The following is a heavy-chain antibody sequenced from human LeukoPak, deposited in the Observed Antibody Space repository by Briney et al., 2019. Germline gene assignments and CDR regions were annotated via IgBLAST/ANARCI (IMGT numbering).Heavy chain of an antibody. CDR2: MNPNNGNT. CDR1: GYTFTSYD. V-gene: IGHV1-8*01. J-gene: IGHJ6*02. D-gene: IGHD6-19*01. Sequence: ASVKVSCKASGYTFTSYDINWVRQATGQGLEWMGWMNPNNGNTGYAQKFQGRVTMTRNTSISTAYMELSSLRSEDTAVYYCARGPYSSGWYDIYYYYYGMDVWGQGTTVTVSS. CDR3: ARGPYSSGWYDIYYYYYGMDV.